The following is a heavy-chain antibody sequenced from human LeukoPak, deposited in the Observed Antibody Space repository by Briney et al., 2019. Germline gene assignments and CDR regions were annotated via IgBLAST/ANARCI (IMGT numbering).Heavy chain of an antibody. V-gene: IGHV3-9*01. CDR1: GFTFKDYG. CDR3: AKHMRASNTYSFFGLDV. CDR2: INWNGGGT. Sequence: GGSLRLSCAATGFTFKDYGMHWVRQPPGKGLGCVSSINWNGGGTDYADSVKGRFTISRDNAKNSLYLQLSSLRPEDTALYYCAKHMRASNTYSFFGLDVWGQGTTVTVSS. D-gene: IGHD1-26*01. J-gene: IGHJ6*02.